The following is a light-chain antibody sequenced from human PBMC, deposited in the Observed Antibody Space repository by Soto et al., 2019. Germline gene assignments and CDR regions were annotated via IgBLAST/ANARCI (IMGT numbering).Light chain of an antibody. CDR1: QSVSSN. CDR3: QPYNNWPPST. J-gene: IGKJ2*01. V-gene: IGKV3-15*01. Sequence: EIVMTQSPATLSVSPGERATLSCRASQSVSSNLAWYQQKPGQAPRLLIYGASTRATGIPARFSGSGSGTEFTLTVSSLQSEDFAVYYCQPYNNWPPSTFGQGTKLEI. CDR2: GAS.